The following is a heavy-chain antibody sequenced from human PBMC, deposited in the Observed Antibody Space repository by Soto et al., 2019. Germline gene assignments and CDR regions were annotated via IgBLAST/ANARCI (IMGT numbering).Heavy chain of an antibody. CDR1: GFSFSSSE. V-gene: IGHV3-48*02. D-gene: IGHD6-19*01. J-gene: IGHJ5*02. CDR3: VRDGSGNLYLNWFDP. CDR2: ISSHSSTL. Sequence: GGSLRLSCAASGFSFSSSEMTWVRQAPGRGLEWISYISSHSSTLYYADSVKGRFTISRDNAGNSLYLQMNSLRDEDTAVYYCVRDGSGNLYLNWFDPWGQGTLVTVSS.